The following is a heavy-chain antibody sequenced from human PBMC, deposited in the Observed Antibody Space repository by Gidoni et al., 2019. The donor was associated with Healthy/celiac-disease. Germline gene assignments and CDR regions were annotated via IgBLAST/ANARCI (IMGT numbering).Heavy chain of an antibody. D-gene: IGHD5-12*01. J-gene: IGHJ4*02. CDR3: ARDHGGEMATTPRY. CDR1: GFTFSSYG. Sequence: QVQLVESGGGVVQPGRSLRLSCAASGFTFSSYGMHWVRTAPGQGLEWVAVIWYDGSNKYYADSVKGRFTISRDNSKNTLYLQMNSLRAEDTAVYYCARDHGGEMATTPRYWGQGTLVTVSS. V-gene: IGHV3-33*01. CDR2: IWYDGSNK.